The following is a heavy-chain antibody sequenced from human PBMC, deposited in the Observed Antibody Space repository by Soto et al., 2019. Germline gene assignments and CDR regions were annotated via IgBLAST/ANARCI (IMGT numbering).Heavy chain of an antibody. J-gene: IGHJ4*01. CDR2: ISGGGGST. CDR1: GFTFSSYA. CDR3: AKRLGYCSSGSCQY. V-gene: IGHV3-23*01. Sequence: EVQLLESGGGLVQPGGSLRLSCAGSGFTFSSYAMSWVRQAPGKGLEWVSAISGGGGSTYYADSVKGRFTIFRDNSKNTLFLQMNSLRSEDTAVSYCAKRLGYCSSGSCQYWGQGTLVTVSS. D-gene: IGHD2-2*01.